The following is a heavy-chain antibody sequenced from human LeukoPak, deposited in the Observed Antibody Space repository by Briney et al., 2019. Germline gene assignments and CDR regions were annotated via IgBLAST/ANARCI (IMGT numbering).Heavy chain of an antibody. CDR1: GGTFSSYA. CDR2: IIPIFGTA. J-gene: IGHJ5*02. Sequence: GASVKVSCKASGGTFSSYAISWVRQAPGQGLEWMGGIIPIFGTANYAQKFQGRVTITADESTSTAYMELSSLRSEDTAVYYCAREVQNKYDFWSGYYLGVFDPWGQRTLVTVSS. CDR3: AREVQNKYDFWSGYYLGVFDP. V-gene: IGHV1-69*13. D-gene: IGHD3-3*01.